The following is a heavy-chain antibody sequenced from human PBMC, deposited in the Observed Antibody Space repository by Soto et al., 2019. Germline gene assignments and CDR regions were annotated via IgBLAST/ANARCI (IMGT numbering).Heavy chain of an antibody. CDR2: ISYSGST. V-gene: IGHV4-39*01. J-gene: IGHJ4*02. D-gene: IGHD3-22*01. CDR3: ARLYSYDSSGYLGDY. Sequence: PSETLSLTCTVSGGSLSSSSYYWGWIRQPPGEGLEWIGSISYSGSTYYYPSLKSRVTISVDTSKNQFSLKLSSVTAADTAMYYCARLYSYDSSGYLGDYWGQETLVTVSS. CDR1: GGSLSSSSYY.